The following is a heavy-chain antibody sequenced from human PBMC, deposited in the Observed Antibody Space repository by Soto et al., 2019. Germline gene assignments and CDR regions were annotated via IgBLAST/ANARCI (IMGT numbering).Heavy chain of an antibody. Sequence: GGSLRLSCAASGFTFSSYSMNWVRQAPGKGLEWVSYISSSSTVYYADSVKGRFTISRDNAKNSLYLQMNNLRDEDTAVYYCARGVPMIVVGTSGYWGQGTLVTVSS. CDR3: ARGVPMIVVGTSGY. CDR2: ISSSSTV. CDR1: GFTFSSYS. D-gene: IGHD3-22*01. V-gene: IGHV3-48*02. J-gene: IGHJ4*02.